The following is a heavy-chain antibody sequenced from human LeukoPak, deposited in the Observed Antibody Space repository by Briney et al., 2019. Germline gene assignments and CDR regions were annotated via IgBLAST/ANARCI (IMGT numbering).Heavy chain of an antibody. D-gene: IGHD3-16*02. CDR1: GGTFSSYA. J-gene: IGHJ6*03. CDR3: ARGRGHYDYVWGSYRPSYYYYYYMDV. Sequence: GASVKVSCKASGGTFSSYAISWVRQAPGQGLEWMGRIIPIFGTANYAQKFQGRVTITTDESTSTAYMELGSLRSEDTAVYYCARGRGHYDYVWGSYRPSYYYYYYMDVWGKGTTVTVSS. CDR2: IIPIFGTA. V-gene: IGHV1-69*05.